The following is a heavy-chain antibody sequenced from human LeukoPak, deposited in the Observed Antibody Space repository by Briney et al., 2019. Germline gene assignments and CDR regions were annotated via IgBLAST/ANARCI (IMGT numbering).Heavy chain of an antibody. D-gene: IGHD2-2*01. CDR3: ARHSPALGYCSTTSCRTPLDY. CDR2: IYLDDSDT. CDR1: GSSFTTYW. V-gene: IGHV5-51*01. Sequence: GESLKISCKGSGSSFTTYWIGWVRQMPGKGLEWMGIIYLDDSDTRYSPSFQGQVTISADKSINTAYLQWSSLKASDTAMYYCARHSPALGYCSTTSCRTPLDYWGQGTLVTVSS. J-gene: IGHJ4*02.